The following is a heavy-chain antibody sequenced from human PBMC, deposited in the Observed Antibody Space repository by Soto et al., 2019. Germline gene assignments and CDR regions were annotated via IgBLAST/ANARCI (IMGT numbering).Heavy chain of an antibody. CDR2: IWYDGSNK. CDR3: AREDYGSGSFDY. CDR1: GFTFSSYG. J-gene: IGHJ4*02. D-gene: IGHD3-10*01. Sequence: QVQLVESGGGVVQPGRSLRLSCAASGFTFSSYGMHWVRQAPGKGLEWVAVIWYDGSNKYYADSVKGRFTISRDNSNNTLYLQMNSLRDEDTAVFYCAREDYGSGSFDYWGQGTLVTVSS. V-gene: IGHV3-33*01.